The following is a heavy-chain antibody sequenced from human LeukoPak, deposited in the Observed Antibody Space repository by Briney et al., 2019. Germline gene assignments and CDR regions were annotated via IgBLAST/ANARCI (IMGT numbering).Heavy chain of an antibody. CDR1: GGSFSGYY. D-gene: IGHD4-17*01. CDR2: IYYSGST. Sequence: SETLSLTCAVYGGSFSGYYWSWIRQPPGKGLEWIGSIYYSGSTYYNPPLKSRVTISVDTSKNQFSLKLSSVTAADTAVYYCARHDYGDYVDYWGQGTLVTVSS. V-gene: IGHV4-34*01. J-gene: IGHJ4*02. CDR3: ARHDYGDYVDY.